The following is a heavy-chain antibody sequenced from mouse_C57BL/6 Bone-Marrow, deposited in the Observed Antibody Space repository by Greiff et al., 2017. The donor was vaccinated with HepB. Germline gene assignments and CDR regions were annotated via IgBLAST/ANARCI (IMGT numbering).Heavy chain of an antibody. J-gene: IGHJ2*01. CDR2: ISGGGGNT. V-gene: IGHV5-9*01. CDR1: GFTFSSYT. CDR3: ARILYYFDY. Sequence: DVHLVESGGGLVKPGGSLKLSCAASGFTFSSYTMSWVRQTPEKRLEWVATISGGGGNTYYPDSVKGRFTISRDNAKNTLYLQMSRLRSEDTALYYCARILYYFDYWGQGTTLTVSS.